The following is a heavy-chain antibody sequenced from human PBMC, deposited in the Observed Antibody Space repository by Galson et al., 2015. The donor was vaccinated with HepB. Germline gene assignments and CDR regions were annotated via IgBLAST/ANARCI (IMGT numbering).Heavy chain of an antibody. D-gene: IGHD2-21*02. J-gene: IGHJ6*02. Sequence: SLRLSCAVSGFTLGDYSMSWFRRAPGKGLEWVGFITSKAYGGTPEYAASVKGRFTISRDDSKSIAFLQINSLKSEDTAVYYCSRSHYGGDRYHYYGMDVWGQGTTVTVSS. CDR2: ITSKAYGGTP. CDR1: GFTLGDYS. V-gene: IGHV3-49*03. CDR3: SRSHYGGDRYHYYGMDV.